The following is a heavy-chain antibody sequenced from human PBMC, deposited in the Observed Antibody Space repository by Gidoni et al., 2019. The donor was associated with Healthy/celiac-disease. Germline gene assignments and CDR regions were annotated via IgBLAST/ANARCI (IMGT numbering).Heavy chain of an antibody. CDR1: GYTFTSYG. V-gene: IGHV1-18*04. D-gene: IGHD1-1*01. J-gene: IGHJ3*02. Sequence: QVHLVQSGAEVKKPGASVKVSCTASGYTFTSYGISWGRQDPGQGLEWMGWISADNGNTNDAQKLQGRVTMTTDTSTSTAYMELRSLRSDDTAVYYWAISVWPHLGPGHVPDAFDIWGQGTMVTVSS. CDR2: ISADNGNT. CDR3: AISVWPHLGPGHVPDAFDI.